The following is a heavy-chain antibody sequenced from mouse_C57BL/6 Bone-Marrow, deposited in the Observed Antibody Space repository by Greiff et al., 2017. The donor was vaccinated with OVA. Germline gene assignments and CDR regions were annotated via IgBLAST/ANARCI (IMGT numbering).Heavy chain of an antibody. CDR2: IDPSDSYT. V-gene: IGHV1-50*01. CDR1: GYTFTSYW. J-gene: IGHJ4*01. CDR3: ARRDDGYFLYAMDY. Sequence: VQLQQPGAELVKPGASVKLSCKASGYTFTSYWMPWVTQRPGQGLEWIGEIDPSDSYTNYNQNFKGKATLTVATSSSTAYMQLSSLTSEDSAFYYCARRDDGYFLYAMDYWGQGTSVTVSS. D-gene: IGHD2-3*01.